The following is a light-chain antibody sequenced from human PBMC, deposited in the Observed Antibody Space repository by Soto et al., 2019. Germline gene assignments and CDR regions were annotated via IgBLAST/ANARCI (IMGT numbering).Light chain of an antibody. CDR3: QQYISGWT. CDR2: DAS. CDR1: QDISSW. Sequence: DIQMTQSPSSVSASVGDRVTITCRASQDISSWVAWYQQKPGKAPNLLIYDASSLEGGVPSRFSGSGSETEFTLTISSLQPDDFATYYCQQYISGWTFGQGTKVDIK. J-gene: IGKJ1*01. V-gene: IGKV1-5*01.